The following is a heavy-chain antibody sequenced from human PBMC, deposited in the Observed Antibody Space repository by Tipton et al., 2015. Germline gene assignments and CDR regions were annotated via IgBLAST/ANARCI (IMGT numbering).Heavy chain of an antibody. CDR3: TTTQGY. Sequence: TLSLTCSVSGGSLNDYYWSWIRQSPGKGLEWIGYIYYTGPTKYNPSLKSRVNISVDRAKNQFSLQLSSVTAADTAVYYCTTTQGYWGQGILVTVSS. CDR1: GGSLNDYY. D-gene: IGHD2-15*01. CDR2: IYYTGPT. V-gene: IGHV4-59*12. J-gene: IGHJ4*02.